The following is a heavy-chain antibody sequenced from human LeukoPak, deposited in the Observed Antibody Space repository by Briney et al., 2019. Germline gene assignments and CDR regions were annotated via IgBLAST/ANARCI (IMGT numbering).Heavy chain of an antibody. J-gene: IGHJ6*02. V-gene: IGHV3-33*08. Sequence: GGSLRLSCAASGFTFSSYWMHWVRQAPGKGLEWVAFIWYDGGNEFYADSVKGRFTISRDNSKNTLYLQMNSLRAEDTAVYYCARDGSGMDVWGQGTTVTVSS. CDR1: GFTFSSYW. CDR2: IWYDGGNE. CDR3: ARDGSGMDV.